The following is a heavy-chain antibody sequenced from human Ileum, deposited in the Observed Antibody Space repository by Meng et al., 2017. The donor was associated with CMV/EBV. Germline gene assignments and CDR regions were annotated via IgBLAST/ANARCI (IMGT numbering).Heavy chain of an antibody. V-gene: IGHV1-18*01. Sequence: QVQLVQAGAEVKKPGASVKVSCRASGYTFSTYGITWVRQAPGQGLEWMGWISVDNGNTNYAQKFQGRVTMTTHTSTSTAYMELTGLTSDDTAVYYCARVSNTCLECWFDPWGQGTLVTVSS. D-gene: IGHD3-3*01. CDR3: ARVSNTCLECWFDP. CDR1: GYTFSTYG. J-gene: IGHJ5*02. CDR2: ISVDNGNT.